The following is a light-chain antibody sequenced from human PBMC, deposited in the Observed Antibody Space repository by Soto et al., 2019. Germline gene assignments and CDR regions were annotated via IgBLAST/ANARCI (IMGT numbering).Light chain of an antibody. CDR2: VVS. J-gene: IGLJ1*01. Sequence: QSVLTQPASVSGSPGQSITISCTGTSSDVGAYDYVSWFQQLPDKAPKLIISVVSNRPSGVSNRFSGSKSGNTASLTISGLQAEDEADYYCSLYTSSDTPYVFGTGTKVTVL. CDR3: SLYTSSDTPYV. V-gene: IGLV2-14*01. CDR1: SSDVGAYDY.